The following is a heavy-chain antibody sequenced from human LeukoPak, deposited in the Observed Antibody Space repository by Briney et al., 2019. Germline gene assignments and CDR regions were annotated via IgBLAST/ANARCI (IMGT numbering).Heavy chain of an antibody. D-gene: IGHD3-3*01. V-gene: IGHV1-2*06. CDR2: INPNSGGT. CDR3: ARGENLEWLLSIDY. J-gene: IGHJ4*02. CDR1: GYTFTGYY. Sequence: ASVKVSCKASGYTFTGYYMHWVRQAPGQGLEWMGRINPNSGGTNYAQKFQGRVTMTRDTSISTAYMELSRLRSDDTAVYYRARGENLEWLLSIDYWGQGTLVTVSS.